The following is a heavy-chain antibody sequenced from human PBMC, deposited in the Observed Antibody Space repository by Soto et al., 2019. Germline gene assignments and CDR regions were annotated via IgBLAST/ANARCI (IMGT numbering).Heavy chain of an antibody. CDR1: GYSFTSYW. CDR2: IDPSDSYT. CDR3: ARQTRPQDSGARMDY. J-gene: IGHJ4*02. D-gene: IGHD2-15*01. V-gene: IGHV5-10-1*01. Sequence: RGESLKISCKGSGYSFTSYWISWVRQMPGKGLEWMGRIDPSDSYTNYSPSFQGHVTISADKSISTAYLQWSSLKASGTAMYYCARQTRPQDSGARMDYWGQGTLVTVSS.